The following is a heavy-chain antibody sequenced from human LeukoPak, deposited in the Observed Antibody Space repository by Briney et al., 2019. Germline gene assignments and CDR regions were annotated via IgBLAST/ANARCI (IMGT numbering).Heavy chain of an antibody. D-gene: IGHD6-6*01. CDR3: AKYSSSSNYYYGMDV. CDR1: GFTFSSYA. Sequence: GGSLRLSCAASGFTFSSYAMSWVRQAPGKGLEWVSTISGSGGSTYQADSVKGRFTISRDNSKNTLSLQMNSLRAEDTAVYYCAKYSSSSNYYYGMDVWGQGTTVTVSS. J-gene: IGHJ6*02. CDR2: ISGSGGST. V-gene: IGHV3-23*01.